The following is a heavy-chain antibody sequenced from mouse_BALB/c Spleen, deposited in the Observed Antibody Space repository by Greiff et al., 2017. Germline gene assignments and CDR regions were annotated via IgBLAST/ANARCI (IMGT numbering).Heavy chain of an antibody. CDR1: GYAFTNYL. J-gene: IGHJ2*01. CDR3: ARSLITTAYYFDY. D-gene: IGHD1-2*01. V-gene: IGHV1-54*01. Sequence: QVQLKQSGAELVRPGTSVKVSCKASGYAFTNYLIEWVKQRPGQGLEWIGVINPGSGGTNYNEKFKGKATLTADKSSSTAYMQLSSLTSDDSAVYFCARSLITTAYYFDYWGQGTTLTVAS. CDR2: INPGSGGT.